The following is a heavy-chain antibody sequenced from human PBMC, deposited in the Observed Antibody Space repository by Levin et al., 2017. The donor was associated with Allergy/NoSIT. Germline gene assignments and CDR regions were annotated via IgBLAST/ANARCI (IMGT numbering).Heavy chain of an antibody. V-gene: IGHV3-23*01. CDR2: ISGSGGST. J-gene: IGHJ5*02. CDR3: AKSKVVPAAKAYNWFDP. Sequence: PGGSLRLSCAASGFTFSSYAMSWVRQAPGKGLEWVSAISGSGGSTYYADSVKGRFTISRDNSKNTLYLQMNSLRAEDTAVYYCAKSKVVPAAKAYNWFDPWGQGTLVTVSS. D-gene: IGHD2-2*01. CDR1: GFTFSSYA.